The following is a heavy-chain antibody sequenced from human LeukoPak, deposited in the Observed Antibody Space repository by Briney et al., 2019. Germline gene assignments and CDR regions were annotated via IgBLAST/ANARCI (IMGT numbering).Heavy chain of an antibody. Sequence: SETLSLTCTVSGGSISNYYWSWIRQPPGKGLEWIGYIYYSGSTNYNPSLKSRVTISVDTSKNQFSLKLSSVTAADTAVYYCARLFGSRPFDYWGQGTLVTVSS. CDR1: GGSISNYY. D-gene: IGHD3-10*01. CDR2: IYYSGST. CDR3: ARLFGSRPFDY. J-gene: IGHJ4*02. V-gene: IGHV4-59*08.